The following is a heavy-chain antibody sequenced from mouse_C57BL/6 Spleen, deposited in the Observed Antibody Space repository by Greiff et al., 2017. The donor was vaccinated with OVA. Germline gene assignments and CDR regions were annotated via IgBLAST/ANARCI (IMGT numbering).Heavy chain of an antibody. Sequence: QVQLQQSGPELVKPGASVKISCKASGYAFSSSWMNWVKQRPGKGLEWIGRIYPGDGDTNYNGKFKGKATLPADKSSSTAYMQLSSLTSEDSAVYFCARSSGVITTVAYFDYWGQGTTLTVSS. CDR1: GYAFSSSW. D-gene: IGHD1-1*01. CDR2: IYPGDGDT. J-gene: IGHJ2*01. V-gene: IGHV1-82*01. CDR3: ARSSGVITTVAYFDY.